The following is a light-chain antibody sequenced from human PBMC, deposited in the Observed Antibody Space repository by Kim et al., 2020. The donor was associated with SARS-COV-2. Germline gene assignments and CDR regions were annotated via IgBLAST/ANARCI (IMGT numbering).Light chain of an antibody. CDR3: QQNGSSPIT. CDR2: GAS. CDR1: PSVSSSY. Sequence: EIVLTQSPGTLSLSPGERATLSCRASPSVSSSYLAWYQQKPGQAPRLLIYGASSRATGIPDRFSGSGSGTDFTLTISRREPEDFAVYYCQQNGSSPITFGQGTRLEIK. V-gene: IGKV3-20*01. J-gene: IGKJ5*01.